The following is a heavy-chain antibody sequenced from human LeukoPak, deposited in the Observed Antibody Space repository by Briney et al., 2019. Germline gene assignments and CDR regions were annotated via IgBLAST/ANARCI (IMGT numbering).Heavy chain of an antibody. D-gene: IGHD3-22*01. CDR2: INPNSGGT. J-gene: IGHJ4*02. CDR3: ARDSDYYDSSGYLY. Sequence: ASVKVSRKASGYTFTGYYMHWVRQAPGQGLEWMGWINPNSGGTNYAQKFQGRVTMTRDTSISTAYMELSRLRSDDTAVYYCARDSDYYDSSGYLYWGQGTLVTVSS. CDR1: GYTFTGYY. V-gene: IGHV1-2*02.